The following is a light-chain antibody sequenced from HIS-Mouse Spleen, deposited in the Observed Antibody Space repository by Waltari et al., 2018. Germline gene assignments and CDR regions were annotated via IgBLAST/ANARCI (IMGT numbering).Light chain of an antibody. V-gene: IGLV1-44*01. CDR1: SSNIGTNT. CDR3: AAWDDSLNVV. CDR2: SNN. J-gene: IGLJ2*01. Sequence: SVLTQPPSASGTPGPRVAVSCSGSSSNIGTNTVNWYQQRPGTAPKLLIYSNNQRPSGVPDRFSGSKSGTSASLAISGLQSEDEADYYCAAWDDSLNVVFGGGTKLTVL.